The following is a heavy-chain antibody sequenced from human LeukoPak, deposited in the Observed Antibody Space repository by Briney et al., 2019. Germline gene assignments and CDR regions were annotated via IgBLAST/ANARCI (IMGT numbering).Heavy chain of an antibody. Sequence: GGSLRLSCAASGFTFSNYAMSWVRQAPGKGLEWVSAISGSGGSTYYADSVKGRFTISRDNSKNTLYLQMNSLRAEDTAVYYCAKDGRQVIFGVIGGNWFDPWGQGTLVTVSS. D-gene: IGHD3-3*01. CDR3: AKDGRQVIFGVIGGNWFDP. J-gene: IGHJ5*02. V-gene: IGHV3-23*01. CDR2: ISGSGGST. CDR1: GFTFSNYA.